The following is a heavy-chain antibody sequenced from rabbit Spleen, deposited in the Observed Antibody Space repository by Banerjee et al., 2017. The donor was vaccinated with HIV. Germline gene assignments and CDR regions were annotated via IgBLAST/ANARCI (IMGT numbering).Heavy chain of an antibody. CDR1: GFSFSRYQY. CDR2: IDAGSSAGT. J-gene: IGHJ4*01. Sequence: QSLEESGGGLVKPEGSLTLTCKASGFSFSRYQYVCWVRQAPGKGLEWVACIDAGSSAGTYYATWAKGRFTISKTSSTTVTLQMTSLTAADTATYFCARELLTDDAYDLWGPGTLVTVS. D-gene: IGHD6-1*01. CDR3: ARELLTDDAYDL. V-gene: IGHV1S40*01.